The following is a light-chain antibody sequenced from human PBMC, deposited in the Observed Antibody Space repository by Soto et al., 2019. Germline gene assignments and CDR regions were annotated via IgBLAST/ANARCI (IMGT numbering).Light chain of an antibody. CDR3: QQYNNWPPNT. Sequence: EIVMTQSPVTLSVSPGERATLSCRASQSVSSNLAWYQQKPGQAPRLLIYVASTRATGIPARFSGSGSGTEFTLTISSLQSEDFAVYYCQQYNNWPPNTFGQGTKLEIK. CDR1: QSVSSN. J-gene: IGKJ2*01. CDR2: VAS. V-gene: IGKV3-15*01.